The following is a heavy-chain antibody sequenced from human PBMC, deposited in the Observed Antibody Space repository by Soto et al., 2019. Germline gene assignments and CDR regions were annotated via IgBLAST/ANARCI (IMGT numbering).Heavy chain of an antibody. CDR2: ISAYNGNT. J-gene: IGHJ4*02. CDR3: ASSLGIQSNSKYFDY. D-gene: IGHD5-18*01. V-gene: IGHV1-18*01. CDR1: GYTFTSYG. Sequence: GASVKVSCKASGYTFTSYGISWVRQAPGQGLEWMGWISAYNGNTNYAQKLQGRVTMTTDTSTSTAYMELRSLRSDDTAVYYCASSLGIQSNSKYFDYWGQGTLVTVSS.